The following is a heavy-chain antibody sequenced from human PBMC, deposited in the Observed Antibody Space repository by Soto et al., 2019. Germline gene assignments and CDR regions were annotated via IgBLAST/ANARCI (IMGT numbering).Heavy chain of an antibody. CDR2: IIPIFGSP. CDR3: ERGEGQWALTI. J-gene: IGHJ4*02. Sequence: SVKVSCKASGGSVSSDPISWVRQAPGQGLEWMGGIIPIFGSPTYAQRFQGRVTITADESSRTAYLELRSLKSEDTAVCFSERGEGQWALTIWGQGTRVTVS. D-gene: IGHD4-17*01. V-gene: IGHV1-69*13. CDR1: GGSVSSDP.